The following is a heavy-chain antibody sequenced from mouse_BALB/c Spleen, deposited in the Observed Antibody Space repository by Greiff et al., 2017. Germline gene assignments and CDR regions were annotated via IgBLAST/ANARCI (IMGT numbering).Heavy chain of an antibody. CDR2: ISYSGST. CDR1: GYSITSDYA. V-gene: IGHV3-2*02. D-gene: IGHD2-1*01. J-gene: IGHJ2*01. Sequence: DVKLVESGPGLVKPSQSLSLTCTVTGYSITSDYAWNWIRQFPGNKLEWMGYISYSGSTSYNPSLKSRISITRDTSKNQFFLQLNSVTTEDTATYYCARYGNYVDYWGQGTTLTVSS. CDR3: ARYGNYVDY.